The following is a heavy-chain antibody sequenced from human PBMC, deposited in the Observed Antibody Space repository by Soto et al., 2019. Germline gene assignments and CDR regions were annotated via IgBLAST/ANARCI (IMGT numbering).Heavy chain of an antibody. V-gene: IGHV1-18*01. CDR1: GGTFSSYT. D-gene: IGHD3-22*01. Sequence: ASVKVSCKASGGTFSSYTISWVRQAPGQGLEWMGRIIPILGNTNYAQKLQGRVTMTTDTSTSTAYMELRSLRSDDTAVYYCARVDLNYDSSGGARGWFDPWGQGTLVTVSS. J-gene: IGHJ5*02. CDR2: IIPILGNT. CDR3: ARVDLNYDSSGGARGWFDP.